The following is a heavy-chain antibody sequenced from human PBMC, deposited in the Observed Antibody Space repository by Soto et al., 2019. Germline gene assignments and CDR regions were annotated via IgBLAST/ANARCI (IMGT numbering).Heavy chain of an antibody. J-gene: IGHJ5*02. D-gene: IGHD3-3*01. CDR1: GLTVGSSA. Sequence: EVRLLESGGGLVQPGGSLRLSCAASGLTVGSSAMTWVRQAPGKGLEWISSLSGDGKATYYADSVKGRFTIARDISKNTLFLQMDSLRVEDTAIYLCARITRSWGQGTRVTASS. V-gene: IGHV3-23*01. CDR2: LSGDGKAT. CDR3: ARITRS.